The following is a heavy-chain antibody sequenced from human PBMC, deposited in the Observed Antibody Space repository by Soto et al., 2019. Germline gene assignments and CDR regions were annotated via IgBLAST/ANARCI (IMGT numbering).Heavy chain of an antibody. CDR2: ISGSGGST. CDR1: GFTFSSYA. D-gene: IGHD1-7*01. Sequence: GGSLRLSCAASGFTFSSYAMSWVRQAPGKGLEWVSAISGSGGSTYYADSVKGRFTISRDNSKNTLYLQMNSLRAEDTAVYYCAKAFNWNSYSPYYYYYYMDVWGKGTTVTVSS. V-gene: IGHV3-23*01. J-gene: IGHJ6*03. CDR3: AKAFNWNSYSPYYYYYYMDV.